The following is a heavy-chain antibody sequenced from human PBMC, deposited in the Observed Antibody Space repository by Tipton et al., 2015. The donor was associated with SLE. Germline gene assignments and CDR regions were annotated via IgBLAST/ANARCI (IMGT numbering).Heavy chain of an antibody. V-gene: IGHV4-59*02. J-gene: IGHJ2*01. CDR1: GGSVSTSF. CDR3: GRGAWYFDL. Sequence: TLSLTCSISGGSVSTSFWSWIRQPPGKGLEWIGSIFDSGKTSINPSLKSRVTIPVDTSKNHFSLNLISATAADTAIYYCGRGAWYFDLWGRGTLVTVSS. CDR2: IFDSGKT.